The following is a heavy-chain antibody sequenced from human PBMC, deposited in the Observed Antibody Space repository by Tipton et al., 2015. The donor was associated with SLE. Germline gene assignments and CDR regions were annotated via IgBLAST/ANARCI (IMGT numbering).Heavy chain of an antibody. Sequence: TLSLTCTVSGGSISSSSYYWGWIRQPPGKGLEWIGSIYYSGSTYYNPSLKSRVTISVDTSKNQFSLKLSSVTAADTAVYYCAREVPYSDGYYMDVWGKGTTVTVSS. J-gene: IGHJ6*03. V-gene: IGHV4-39*07. CDR3: AREVPYSDGYYMDV. CDR2: IYYSGST. D-gene: IGHD5-18*01. CDR1: GGSISSSSYY.